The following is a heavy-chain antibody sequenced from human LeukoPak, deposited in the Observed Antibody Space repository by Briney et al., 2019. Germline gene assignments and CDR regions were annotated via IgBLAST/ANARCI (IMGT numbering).Heavy chain of an antibody. CDR3: AKLGFRYYDSSGLLD. CDR1: GFTFSDYV. Sequence: PGRSLRLSCAASGFTFSDYVIHWVRQAPGKGLEWVAVISNDGRRTYYADSLKGRFTISRDNSKNTVYLQVSSLRAEDTAVYYCAKLGFRYYDSSGLLDWGQGTLVTVSS. CDR2: ISNDGRRT. J-gene: IGHJ4*02. D-gene: IGHD3-22*01. V-gene: IGHV3-30-3*02.